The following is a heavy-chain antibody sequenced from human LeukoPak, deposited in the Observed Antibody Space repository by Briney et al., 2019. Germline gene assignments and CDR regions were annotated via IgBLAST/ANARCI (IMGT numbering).Heavy chain of an antibody. CDR3: ARELISGDWTWDI. CDR2: INPNSGGA. Sequence: GASVKVSCKASGYTFSRHVMNWVRQAPGQGLAWMGWINPNSGGANYAQKFQGGVTKTRDTSISTAYRELSRLRSEDTAVYYCARELISGDWTWDIWGQGTMVTVSS. V-gene: IGHV1-2*02. D-gene: IGHD2-21*02. CDR1: GYTFSRHV. J-gene: IGHJ3*02.